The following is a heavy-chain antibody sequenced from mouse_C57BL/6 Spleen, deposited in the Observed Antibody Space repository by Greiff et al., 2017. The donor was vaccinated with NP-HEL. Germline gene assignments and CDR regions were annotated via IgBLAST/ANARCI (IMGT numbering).Heavy chain of an antibody. CDR2: IDPSDSYT. Sequence: VKLQQPGAELVKPGASVKLSCKASGYTFTSYWMQWVKQRPGQGLEWIGEIDPSDSYTNYNQKFKGKATLTVDTSSSTAYMQLSSLTSEDSAVYYCARRDSYGSSLYWGQGTTLTVSS. J-gene: IGHJ2*01. CDR3: ARRDSYGSSLY. D-gene: IGHD1-1*01. CDR1: GYTFTSYW. V-gene: IGHV1-50*01.